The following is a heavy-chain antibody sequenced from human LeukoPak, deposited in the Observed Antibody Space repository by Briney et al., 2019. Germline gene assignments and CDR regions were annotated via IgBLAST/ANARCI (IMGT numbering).Heavy chain of an antibody. Sequence: ASVTVSCKASGYTFTSYGISWVRQAPGQGLEWMGWISAYNGNTNYAQKLQGRVTMTTDTSTSTAYMELRSLRSDDTAVYYCARDRQRYSGYEGSDYWGQGTLVTVSS. CDR1: GYTFTSYG. J-gene: IGHJ4*02. CDR2: ISAYNGNT. CDR3: ARDRQRYSGYEGSDY. D-gene: IGHD5-12*01. V-gene: IGHV1-18*01.